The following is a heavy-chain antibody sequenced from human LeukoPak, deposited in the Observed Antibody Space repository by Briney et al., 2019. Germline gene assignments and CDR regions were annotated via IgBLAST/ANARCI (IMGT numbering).Heavy chain of an antibody. CDR3: ARSDAVTYYYYGMDV. Sequence: SVKVSCKASGGTFSSYAISWVRQAPGQGLEWMGGIIPIFGTANYAQKFQGRVTITADESTSTAYMELSSLRSEDTAVYYCARSDAVTYYYYGMDVWGQGTTVTVSS. J-gene: IGHJ6*02. D-gene: IGHD5-18*01. CDR1: GGTFSSYA. CDR2: IIPIFGTA. V-gene: IGHV1-69*01.